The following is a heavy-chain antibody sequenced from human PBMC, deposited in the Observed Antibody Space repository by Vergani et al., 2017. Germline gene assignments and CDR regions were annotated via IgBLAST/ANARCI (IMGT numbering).Heavy chain of an antibody. V-gene: IGHV1-3*01. J-gene: IGHJ3*02. CDR3: ATNPTVTTLAPDAFDI. CDR1: GYTFTSYA. D-gene: IGHD4-17*01. CDR2: INAGNGNT. Sequence: QVQLVQSGAEVKKPGASVKVSCKASGYTFTSYAMHWVRQAPGQRLEWMGWINAGNGNTKYSQKFQGRVIITRDTSASTAYMELSSLRSEDTAVYYCATNPTVTTLAPDAFDIWGQGTMVTVSS.